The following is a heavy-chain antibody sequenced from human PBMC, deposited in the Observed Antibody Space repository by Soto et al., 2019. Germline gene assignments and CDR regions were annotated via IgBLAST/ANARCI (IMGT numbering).Heavy chain of an antibody. D-gene: IGHD6-19*01. J-gene: IGHJ6*02. CDR2: ISGSGGST. CDR1: GFTFSSYA. V-gene: IGHV3-23*01. CDR3: AKDEYSSGWFGPNYYYGMDV. Sequence: LRLSCAASGFTFSSYAMSWVRQAPGKGLEWVSAISGSGGSTYYADSVKGRFTISRDNSKNTLYLQMNSLRAEDTAVYYCAKDEYSSGWFGPNYYYGMDVWDQGTTVTVSS.